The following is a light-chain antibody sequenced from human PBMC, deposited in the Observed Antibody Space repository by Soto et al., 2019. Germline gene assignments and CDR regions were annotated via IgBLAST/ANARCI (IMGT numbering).Light chain of an antibody. CDR1: SSDAGGYNY. Sequence: QSVLTQPPSASGSPGQSVTISCTGTSSDAGGYNYVSWYQQHPGKAPKLMIYEVTKRPSGVPDRFSGSKSGNTASLTVSGLQAEGEADYYCSSYAGSNSYVFGTGTKVTVL. V-gene: IGLV2-8*01. CDR3: SSYAGSNSYV. CDR2: EVT. J-gene: IGLJ1*01.